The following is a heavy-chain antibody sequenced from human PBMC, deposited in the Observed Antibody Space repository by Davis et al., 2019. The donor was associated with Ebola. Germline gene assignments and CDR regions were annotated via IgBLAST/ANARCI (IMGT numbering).Heavy chain of an antibody. D-gene: IGHD3-9*01. J-gene: IGHJ4*02. V-gene: IGHV3-30-3*02. CDR2: ISYDGSNK. CDR1: GFTFSSYA. CDR3: AKDARYFDSNFDY. Sequence: GESLKISCAASGFTFSSYAMHWVRQAPGKGLEWVAVISYDGSNKYYADSVKGRFTISRDNSKNTLYLQMNSLRAEDTAVYYCAKDARYFDSNFDYWGQGTLVTVSS.